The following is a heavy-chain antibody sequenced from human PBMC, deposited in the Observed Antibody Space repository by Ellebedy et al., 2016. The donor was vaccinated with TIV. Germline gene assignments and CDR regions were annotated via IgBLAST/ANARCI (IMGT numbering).Heavy chain of an antibody. CDR2: IHTGGDT. J-gene: IGHJ3*02. D-gene: IGHD1-20*01. CDR3: ARRISGTYGDYAFDI. CDR1: GFTVSYTY. Sequence: GGSLRLSCAASGFTVSYTYMNWVRQAPGKGLEWVSVIHTGGDTYYADSVKGRFTISRDSSKNTVFLQMNSLRAEDTAMYYCARRISGTYGDYAFDIWGQGTMVTVSS. V-gene: IGHV3-53*01.